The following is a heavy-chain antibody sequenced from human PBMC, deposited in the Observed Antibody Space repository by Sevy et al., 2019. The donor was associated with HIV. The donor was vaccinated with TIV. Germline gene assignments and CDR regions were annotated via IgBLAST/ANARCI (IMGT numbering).Heavy chain of an antibody. CDR3: AREGGSLLRNAFDI. CDR2: ISTNNGNT. CDR1: GYTFRSYG. V-gene: IGHV1-18*04. J-gene: IGHJ3*02. D-gene: IGHD3-10*01. Sequence: ASVKVSCKASGYTFRSYGITWVRQAPGQGPEWMGWISTNNGNTDYAQKLQGRVTMTTDTSTSTVYMELRSLRSDDTAVYYCAREGGSLLRNAFDIWAQGTVVTVSS.